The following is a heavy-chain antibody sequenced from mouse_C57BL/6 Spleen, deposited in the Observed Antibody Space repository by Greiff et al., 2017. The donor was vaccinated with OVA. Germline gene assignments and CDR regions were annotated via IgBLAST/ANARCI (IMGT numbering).Heavy chain of an antibody. CDR2: IRNKANGYTT. D-gene: IGHD1-1*01. Sequence: EVQGVESGGGLVQPGGSLSLSCAASGFTFTDYYMSWVRQPPGKALEWLGFIRNKANGYTTEYSASVKGRFTISRDNSQSILYLQMNALRAEDSATYYCARYPSPYYYGSSPFAMDYWGQGTSVTVSS. J-gene: IGHJ4*01. V-gene: IGHV7-3*01. CDR3: ARYPSPYYYGSSPFAMDY. CDR1: GFTFTDYY.